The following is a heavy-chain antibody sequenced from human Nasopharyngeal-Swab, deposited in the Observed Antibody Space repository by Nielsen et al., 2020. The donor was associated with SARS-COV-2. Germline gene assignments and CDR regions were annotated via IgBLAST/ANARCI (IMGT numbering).Heavy chain of an antibody. Sequence: GESLKLSCAASAFTFSSYTTNWVRQASGKVPEWVSYISSSSSTIYYADSVKGRFTISRDNAKNSLYLQMNSLRDEDTAVYYCAREPAARPPAPDYYYYYGMDVWGQGTTITVSS. CDR3: AREPAARPPAPDYYYYYGMDV. D-gene: IGHD6-6*01. V-gene: IGHV3-48*02. J-gene: IGHJ6*02. CDR1: AFTFSSYT. CDR2: ISSSSSTI.